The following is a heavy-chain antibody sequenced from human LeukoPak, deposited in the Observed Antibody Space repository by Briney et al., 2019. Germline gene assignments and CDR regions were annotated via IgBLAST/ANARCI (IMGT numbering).Heavy chain of an antibody. CDR1: GFTFSSYW. CDR3: ARDYCSSTSPYYYYYYMDV. CDR2: IKQDGSEK. V-gene: IGHV3-7*01. Sequence: GGSLRLSCAASGFTFSSYWMSWVRQAPGKGLERVAHIKQDGSEKYYVDSVKGRFTISRDNAKNSLYLQMNSLRAEDTAVYYCARDYCSSTSPYYYYYYMDVWGKGTTVTVSS. D-gene: IGHD2-2*01. J-gene: IGHJ6*03.